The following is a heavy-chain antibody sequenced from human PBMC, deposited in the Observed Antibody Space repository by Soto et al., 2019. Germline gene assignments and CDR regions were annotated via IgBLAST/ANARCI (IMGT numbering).Heavy chain of an antibody. CDR3: ARVRYSSSWSYYYYGMDV. V-gene: IGHV1-3*01. CDR1: GYTFTSYS. D-gene: IGHD6-13*01. CDR2: INAGNGNT. J-gene: IGHJ6*02. Sequence: ASVNVSCKSSGYTFTSYSIHWVRQAPGQRLEWMGWINAGNGNTKYSQKFQGRVTITRDTSASTAYMELSSLRSEDTAVYYCARVRYSSSWSYYYYGMDVWGQGTTVTVSS.